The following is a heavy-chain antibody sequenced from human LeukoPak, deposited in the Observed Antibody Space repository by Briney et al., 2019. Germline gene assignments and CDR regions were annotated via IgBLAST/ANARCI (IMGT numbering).Heavy chain of an antibody. Sequence: GGSLRLSCAASGFTFRNHGMHWIRQAPGKGLEWVAIIWYDGSNKYYAASVNGRFTISRDNSKNTLYLQMNSLRDDDTAVYDCVRDRGALQYFDYWGQGTLVTVSS. D-gene: IGHD2/OR15-2a*01. J-gene: IGHJ4*02. CDR2: IWYDGSNK. V-gene: IGHV3-33*01. CDR3: VRDRGALQYFDY. CDR1: GFTFRNHG.